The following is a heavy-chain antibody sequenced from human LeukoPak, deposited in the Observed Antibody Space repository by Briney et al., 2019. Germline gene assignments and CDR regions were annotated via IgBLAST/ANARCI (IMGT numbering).Heavy chain of an antibody. D-gene: IGHD1-14*01. CDR3: ANGKGTDDY. CDR2: ISGSGGST. V-gene: IGHV3-23*01. Sequence: TGGSLRLSCAASGFPFNAYWMTWVRQAPGKGLEWVSAISGSGGSTYYADSVKGRFTISRDNSKNTLYLQMNSLRAEDTAVYYCANGKGTDDYWGQGTLVTVSS. CDR1: GFPFNAYW. J-gene: IGHJ4*02.